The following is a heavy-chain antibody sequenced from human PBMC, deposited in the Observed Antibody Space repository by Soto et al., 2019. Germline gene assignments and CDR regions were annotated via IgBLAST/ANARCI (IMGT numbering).Heavy chain of an antibody. V-gene: IGHV4-34*01. J-gene: IGHJ4*02. CDR2: INHSGST. D-gene: IGHD2-8*02. CDR3: ARDKITGLFDY. Sequence: SETLSLTCTVSGDSITSYNWNWLRQPPGTGLEWIGEINHSGSTNYNPSLKSRVTISVDTSKNQFSLKLTSVTAADTAVYYCARDKITGLFDYWGQGTLVTVSS. CDR1: GDSITSYN.